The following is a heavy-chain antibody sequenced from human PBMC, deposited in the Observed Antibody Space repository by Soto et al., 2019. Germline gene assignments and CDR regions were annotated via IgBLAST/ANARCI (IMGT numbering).Heavy chain of an antibody. CDR3: ARYQRGGHAMVRGVGDAFDI. V-gene: IGHV3-74*01. Sequence: EVQLVESGGGLVQPGGSLRLSCAASGFTFSSYWMHWVRQAPGKGLVWVSRINSDGSSTSYADSMKGRFTISRDNAKNTLYLQMNSLRAEDTAVYYCARYQRGGHAMVRGVGDAFDIWGQGTMVTVSS. J-gene: IGHJ3*02. CDR2: INSDGSST. D-gene: IGHD3-10*01. CDR1: GFTFSSYW.